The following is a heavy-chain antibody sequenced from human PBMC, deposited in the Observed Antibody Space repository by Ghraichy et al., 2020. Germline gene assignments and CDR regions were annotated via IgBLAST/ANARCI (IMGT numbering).Heavy chain of an antibody. J-gene: IGHJ2*01. Sequence: GGSLRLSCAASGFTFSSYAMSWVRQAPGKGLEWVSAISGSGGSTYYADSVKGRFTISRDNSKNTLYLQMNSLRAEDTAVYYCAKDYYDSSGYFWYFDLWGRGTLVTVSS. CDR2: ISGSGGST. CDR1: GFTFSSYA. D-gene: IGHD3-22*01. CDR3: AKDYYDSSGYFWYFDL. V-gene: IGHV3-23*01.